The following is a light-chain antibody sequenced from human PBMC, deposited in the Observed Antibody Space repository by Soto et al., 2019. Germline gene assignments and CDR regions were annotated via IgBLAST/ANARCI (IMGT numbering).Light chain of an antibody. CDR3: LQVYSFPRT. V-gene: IGKV1-12*01. Sequence: DIQMTQSPSSLSASVGDRFTITCRASQAIGGRLAWVQQKPGKAPQYLIQAASILESGVPSRFSGSGSGTEFILTINNLQPEDFASYFCLQVYSFPRTFGLGTKVDIK. CDR2: AAS. CDR1: QAIGGR. J-gene: IGKJ1*01.